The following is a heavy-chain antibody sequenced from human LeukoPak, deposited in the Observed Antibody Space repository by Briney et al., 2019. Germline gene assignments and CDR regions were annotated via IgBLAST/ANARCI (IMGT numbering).Heavy chain of an antibody. CDR3: AREPDYGDFALPDY. CDR2: INPNSGGT. J-gene: IGHJ4*02. Sequence: ASVKVSCKASGSTFTGYYIHWVRQAPAQGLEWMGRINPNSGGTSYEQKYHGRGTVTRDTSITTAYMELSRLRSDDTAVYYCAREPDYGDFALPDYWGQGTLVTVSS. V-gene: IGHV1-2*02. CDR1: GSTFTGYY. D-gene: IGHD4-17*01.